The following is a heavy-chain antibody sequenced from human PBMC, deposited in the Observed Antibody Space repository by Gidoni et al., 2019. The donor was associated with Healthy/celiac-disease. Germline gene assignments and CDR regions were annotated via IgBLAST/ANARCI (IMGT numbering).Heavy chain of an antibody. CDR3: ARGGGTVTTYYFDY. Sequence: QLQLQESGPGLVKPSETLSLTCTVSGCSISSSSYYWGWIRQPPGKGLEWIGSIYYSGSTYYNPSLKSRVTISVDTSKNQFSLKLSAVTAADTAVYYCARGGGTVTTYYFDYWGQGTLVTVSS. CDR1: GCSISSSSYY. V-gene: IGHV4-39*07. CDR2: IYYSGST. J-gene: IGHJ4*02. D-gene: IGHD4-17*01.